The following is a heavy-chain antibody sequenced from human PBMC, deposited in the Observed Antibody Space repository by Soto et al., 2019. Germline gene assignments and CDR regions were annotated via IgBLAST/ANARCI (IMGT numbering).Heavy chain of an antibody. J-gene: IGHJ4*02. V-gene: IGHV4-4*07. D-gene: IGHD6-13*01. CDR2: IDTSGST. CDR1: GGSISNYY. CDR3: ARGGRQQLIPTPISYKIDY. Sequence: SETLSLTCTVSGGSISNYYCNWIRQPAGKGLEWIGRIDTSGSTNYNPSLKSRVTMSVDTSKQEFSLKLSSVTAADTAVYYCARGGRQQLIPTPISYKIDYWGQGTLVTVSS.